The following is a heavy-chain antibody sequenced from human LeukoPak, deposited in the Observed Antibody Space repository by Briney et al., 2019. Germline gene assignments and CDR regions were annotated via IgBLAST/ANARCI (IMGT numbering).Heavy chain of an antibody. D-gene: IGHD2/OR15-2a*01. CDR3: ARLSLLLNFDY. V-gene: IGHV4-39*01. CDR2: IYYSGST. Sequence: SETLSLTCTVSGGSISSSSYYWGWIRQPPGKGLEWIGSIYYSGSTYYNPSLKSRVTISVDTSKNQFSLKLSSVTAADTAVYYCARLSLLLNFDYWGQGTLVTVSS. J-gene: IGHJ4*02. CDR1: GGSISSSSYY.